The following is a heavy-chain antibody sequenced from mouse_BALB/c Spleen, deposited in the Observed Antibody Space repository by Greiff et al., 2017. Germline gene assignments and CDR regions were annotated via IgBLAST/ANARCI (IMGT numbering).Heavy chain of an antibody. V-gene: IGHV1S127*01. CDR1: GYSFTCYW. CDR2: IDPSDSET. D-gene: IGHD3-2*01. Sequence: QVQLQQSGPQLVRPGASVKISCKASGYSFTCYWMHWVKQRPGQGLEWIGMIDPSDSETRLNQKFKDKATLTADKSSSTAYMQLSSPKSEDSAVYYCARIIDSSGWFDYGGQGTLVTVSA. CDR3: ARIIDSSGWFDY. J-gene: IGHJ3*01.